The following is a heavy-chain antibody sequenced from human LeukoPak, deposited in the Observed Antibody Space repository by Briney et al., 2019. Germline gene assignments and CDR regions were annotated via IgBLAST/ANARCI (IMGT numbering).Heavy chain of an antibody. V-gene: IGHV3-23*01. CDR1: GFSFSDYG. CDR3: ARDISGWYSGGYFRMDV. D-gene: IGHD6-19*01. CDR2: ISDSGGST. Sequence: GGSLRLSCVASGFSFSDYGMSWVRQAPGKGLEWVSSISDSGGSTKYADSVKGRFTISRDNSKNTLYLQMNSLRAEDTAVYYCARDISGWYSGGYFRMDVWGQGTTVTVSS. J-gene: IGHJ6*02.